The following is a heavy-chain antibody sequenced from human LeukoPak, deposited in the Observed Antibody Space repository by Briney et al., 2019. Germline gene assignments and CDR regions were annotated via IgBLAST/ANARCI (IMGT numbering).Heavy chain of an antibody. CDR2: IYTSGST. Sequence: SETLSLTCTVSAGSISSYYWSWIRQPAGKGLEWIGRIYTSGSTNYNPSLKSRVTMSVDTSKNQFSLKLSSVTAADTAVYYCARDIMIVVNGAFDIWGQGTMVTVSS. V-gene: IGHV4-4*07. CDR3: ARDIMIVVNGAFDI. D-gene: IGHD3-22*01. J-gene: IGHJ3*02. CDR1: AGSISSYY.